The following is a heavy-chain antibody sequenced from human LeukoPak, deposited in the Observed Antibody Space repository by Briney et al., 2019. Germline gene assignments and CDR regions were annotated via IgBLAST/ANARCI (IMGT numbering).Heavy chain of an antibody. V-gene: IGHV1-18*01. CDR1: GYTFTSYG. CDR2: ISAYNGNT. J-gene: IGHJ4*02. CDR3: ARSRAVAGTSYFDY. Sequence: ASVKVSCKASGYTFTSYGISWVRQAPGQGLEWKGWISAYNGNTNYAQKLQGRVTMTTDTSTSTAYMELRSLRSDDTAVYYCARSRAVAGTSYFDYWGQGTLVTVSS. D-gene: IGHD6-19*01.